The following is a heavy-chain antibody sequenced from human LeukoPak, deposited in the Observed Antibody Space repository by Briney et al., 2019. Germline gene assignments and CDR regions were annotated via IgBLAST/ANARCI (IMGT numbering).Heavy chain of an antibody. J-gene: IGHJ4*02. V-gene: IGHV1-2*02. D-gene: IGHD3-10*01. CDR2: INPNSGGT. Sequence: ASVKVSCKASGYTFTGYYMHWVRQAPGQGLELMGLINPNSGGTNYAQKFQGRGTMTRDTSISTAYMDLSRLRSDDTAAYYCASARSAAVYGSGEQSFDYWGQGTLVTVSS. CDR1: GYTFTGYY. CDR3: ASARSAAVYGSGEQSFDY.